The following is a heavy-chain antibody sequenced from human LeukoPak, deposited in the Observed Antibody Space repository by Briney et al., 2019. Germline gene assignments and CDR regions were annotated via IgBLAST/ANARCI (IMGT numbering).Heavy chain of an antibody. J-gene: IGHJ5*02. Sequence: GESLKISCKGSGYSFTSYWIGWVRQMPGKGLEWMGGIYSCDSDTRYRPSFQGQVTISADKSISTAYLQSSSLKASDTAMYYCARQGSSSSWYWFDPWGQGTLVTVSS. D-gene: IGHD6-13*01. CDR2: IYSCDSDT. CDR1: GYSFTSYW. CDR3: ARQGSSSSWYWFDP. V-gene: IGHV5-51*01.